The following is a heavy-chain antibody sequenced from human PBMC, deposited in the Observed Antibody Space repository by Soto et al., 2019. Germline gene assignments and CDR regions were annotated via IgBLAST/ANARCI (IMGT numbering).Heavy chain of an antibody. V-gene: IGHV4-34*01. D-gene: IGHD2-15*01. Sequence: QVQLQQWGAGLLKPSETLSLTCAVYGGSFSGYYWSWIRQPPGKGLEWIGEINHSGSTNYNPSPKSRVTIAVDTSKNQFSLKLSSVTAADTAVYYCARLDRCSGGSCYFNFDYWGQGTLVTVSS. CDR1: GGSFSGYY. CDR3: ARLDRCSGGSCYFNFDY. J-gene: IGHJ4*02. CDR2: INHSGST.